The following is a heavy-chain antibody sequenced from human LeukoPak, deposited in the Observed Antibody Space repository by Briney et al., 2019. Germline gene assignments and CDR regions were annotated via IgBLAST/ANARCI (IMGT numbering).Heavy chain of an antibody. CDR3: ARLLKYYYDSSGSGEDWYFDL. Sequence: PGGSLRLSCAAYGFXFSYHSINWVRQAPGKGLEWISYISRSGDTIYYADSVKGRFTISRDNADSSLYLQMNSLRDEDTAVYYCARLLKYYYDSSGSGEDWYFDLWGRGTLVTVSS. CDR2: ISRSGDTI. D-gene: IGHD3-22*01. J-gene: IGHJ2*01. CDR1: GFXFSYHS. V-gene: IGHV3-48*02.